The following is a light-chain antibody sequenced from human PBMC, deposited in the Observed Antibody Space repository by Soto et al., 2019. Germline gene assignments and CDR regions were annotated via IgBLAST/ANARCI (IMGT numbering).Light chain of an antibody. J-gene: IGLJ1*01. V-gene: IGLV2-14*01. CDR3: SAVTGTPDA. CDR1: SSDVGGNKY. Sequence: QSVLTQPASVSGSPGQSITISCTGSSSDVGGNKYVSWYQQYPGKDPKLMICDVSNRPSGVSNRFSGSKSGNTASLIISGLQDEDEADYYCSAVTGTPDAFCTGSKVTV. CDR2: DVS.